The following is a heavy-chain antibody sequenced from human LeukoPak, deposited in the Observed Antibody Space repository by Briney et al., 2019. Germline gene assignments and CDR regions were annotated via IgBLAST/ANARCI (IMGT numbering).Heavy chain of an antibody. CDR1: GGSFSGYY. CDR3: ARALSITMVRGTPYMDV. CDR2: INHSGST. V-gene: IGHV4-34*01. D-gene: IGHD3-10*01. J-gene: IGHJ6*03. Sequence: SETLSLTCAVYGGSFSGYYWSWIRQPPGKGLEWIGEINHSGSTNYNPSLKSQVTISVDTSKNQFSLKLSSVTAADTAVYYCARALSITMVRGTPYMDVWGKGTTVTVSS.